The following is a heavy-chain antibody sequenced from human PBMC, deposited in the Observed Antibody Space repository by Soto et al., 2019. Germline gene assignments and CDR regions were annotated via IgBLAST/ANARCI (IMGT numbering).Heavy chain of an antibody. CDR1: GFTFYNHG. V-gene: IGHV3-9*01. CDR2: ITWSSDSM. J-gene: IGHJ6*03. CDR3: AKEDSGFSGYMDV. D-gene: IGHD3-10*01. Sequence: EVQLGESGGGLVQPGRSLRLSCVASGFTFYNHGMHWVRQAPGRGLEWVSGITWSSDSMGYADSVKGRFTISRDNAKNSLYLQMNSLRPEDTALYYCAKEDSGFSGYMDVWGKGTTVTVSS.